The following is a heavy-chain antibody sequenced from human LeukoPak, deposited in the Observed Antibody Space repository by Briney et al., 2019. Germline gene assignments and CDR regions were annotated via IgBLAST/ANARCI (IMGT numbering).Heavy chain of an antibody. J-gene: IGHJ6*02. V-gene: IGHV3-48*03. CDR3: AVAINGMDV. CDR2: IRSSGSTI. Sequence: GGSLRLSCAASGFTFSSYEMNWVRQAPGAGLEWVSYIRSSGSTIYYADSVKGRFTISRDNAKNSLYLQMNSLRAEDTAVYYCAVAINGMDVWGQGTTVTVSS. CDR1: GFTFSSYE. D-gene: IGHD2-2*01.